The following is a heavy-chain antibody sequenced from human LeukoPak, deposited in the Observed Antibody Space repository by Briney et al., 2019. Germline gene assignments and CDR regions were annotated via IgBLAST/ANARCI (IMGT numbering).Heavy chain of an antibody. D-gene: IGHD3-16*02. CDR3: ARVDVWGSYRWGAFDT. V-gene: IGHV7-4-1*02. CDR2: INTNTGKP. J-gene: IGHJ3*02. CDR1: GYTFSDHA. Sequence: GASVKVSCKASGYTFSDHAMDWVRQAPGQGLEWMGWINTNTGKPTYAQGFTGRFVFSLDTSVSTAYLQISSLKAEDTAVYYCARVDVWGSYRWGAFDTWGQGTMVTVSS.